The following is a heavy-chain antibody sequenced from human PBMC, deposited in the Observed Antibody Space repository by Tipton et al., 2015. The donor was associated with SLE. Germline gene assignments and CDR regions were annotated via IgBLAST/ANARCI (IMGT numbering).Heavy chain of an antibody. CDR3: ARRAETQVWVPDN. Sequence: SLRLSCAASGFTFSSYGMHWVRQAPGKGLEWVAVISYDGSNKYYADSVKGRFTISRDNSKNTLYLQMNSLRAEDTAVYYCARRAETQVWVPDNWGQGTLVTVSS. D-gene: IGHD5-18*01. V-gene: IGHV3-30*12. CDR2: ISYDGSNK. CDR1: GFTFSSYG. J-gene: IGHJ4*02.